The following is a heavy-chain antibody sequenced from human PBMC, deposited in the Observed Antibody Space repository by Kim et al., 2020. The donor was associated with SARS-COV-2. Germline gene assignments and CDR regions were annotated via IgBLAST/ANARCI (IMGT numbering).Heavy chain of an antibody. D-gene: IGHD3-9*01. Sequence: ASVKVSCKASGYTFTSYGISWVRQAPGQGLEWMGWISAYNGNTNYAQKLQGRVTMTTDTSTSTAYMGLRSLRSDDTAVYYCARDRSYYDILTGWVHARNYYYYGMDVWGQGTTVTVSS. CDR1: GYTFTSYG. CDR3: ARDRSYYDILTGWVHARNYYYYGMDV. J-gene: IGHJ6*02. V-gene: IGHV1-18*04. CDR2: ISAYNGNT.